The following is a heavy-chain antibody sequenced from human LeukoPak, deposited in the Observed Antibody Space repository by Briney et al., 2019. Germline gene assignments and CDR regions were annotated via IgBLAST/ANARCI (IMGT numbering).Heavy chain of an antibody. J-gene: IGHJ5*02. V-gene: IGHV1-18*04. D-gene: IGHD2-2*01. CDR1: GYSFTTYW. Sequence: GESLKIFCKGSGYSFTTYWISWVRQAPGQGLEWMGWISAYNGNTNYAQKLQGRVTMTTDTSASTAYMELRSLRSDDTAVYYCARVGSVFVVGSGWFDPWGQGTLVTVSS. CDR2: ISAYNGNT. CDR3: ARVGSVFVVGSGWFDP.